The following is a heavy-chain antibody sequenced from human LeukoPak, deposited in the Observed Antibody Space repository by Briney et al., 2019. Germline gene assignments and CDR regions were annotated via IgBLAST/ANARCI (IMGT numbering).Heavy chain of an antibody. CDR1: GFTLSSYA. CDR3: AKDFSLYYDSSGYFDY. Sequence: GGSLRLSYAASGFTLSSYAMSWVRQAPGKGLEWVSAISGSGGSTYYADSVKGRFTISRDNSKNTLYLQMNSLRAEDTAVYYCAKDFSLYYDSSGYFDYWGQGTLVTVSS. J-gene: IGHJ4*02. V-gene: IGHV3-23*01. D-gene: IGHD3-22*01. CDR2: ISGSGGST.